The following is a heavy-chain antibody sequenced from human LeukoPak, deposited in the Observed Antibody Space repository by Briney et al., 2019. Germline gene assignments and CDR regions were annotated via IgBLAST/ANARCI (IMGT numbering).Heavy chain of an antibody. CDR1: GFTFNNYW. V-gene: IGHV3-74*01. J-gene: IGHJ6*02. Sequence: GGSLRLSCAASGFTFNNYWIHWVRRVPGKGLVWVSRINNDGSSASYVDSVKGRFTISRDNAKNTLFLQMNSLRAEDTAVYYCARRGTGHGMDVWGQGTAVIVSS. CDR3: ARRGTGHGMDV. D-gene: IGHD1-1*01. CDR2: INNDGSSA.